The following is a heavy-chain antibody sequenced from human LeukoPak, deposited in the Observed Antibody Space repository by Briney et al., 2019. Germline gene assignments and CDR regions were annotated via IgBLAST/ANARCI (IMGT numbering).Heavy chain of an antibody. V-gene: IGHV3-23*01. CDR2: ISGSGGST. CDR1: GFTFSDYY. Sequence: GGSLRLSCVASGFTFSDYYMNWIRQAPGKGLEWVSAISGSGGSTYYADSVKGRFTISRDNSKNTLYLQMNSLRAEDTAVYYCAKDLVRGYSGYTSFDYWGQGTLVTVSS. J-gene: IGHJ4*02. D-gene: IGHD5-12*01. CDR3: AKDLVRGYSGYTSFDY.